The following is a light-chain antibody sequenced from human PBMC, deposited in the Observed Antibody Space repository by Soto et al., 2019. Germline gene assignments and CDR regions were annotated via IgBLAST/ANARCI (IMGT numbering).Light chain of an antibody. V-gene: IGLV2-23*01. CDR1: SSDAGVYDL. CDR3: CSYAGSDTL. J-gene: IGLJ2*01. Sequence: QSALTQPASVSGPPGQAIIISCTGTSSDAGVYDLVSWYQKHPGKAPKLIIYEGTKRPTGISNRFSASQSGNTASLTISGLQAEDEADYYCCSYAGSDTLFGGGTKLTVL. CDR2: EGT.